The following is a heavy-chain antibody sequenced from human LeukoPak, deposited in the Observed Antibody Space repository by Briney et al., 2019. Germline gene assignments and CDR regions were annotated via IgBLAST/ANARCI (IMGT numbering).Heavy chain of an antibody. Sequence: GGSLRLSCAASGFTFSNYWMSWVRQAPGKGLEWVANIKQDGSEKHYVDSVKGRFTISRDNAENSLYLQMNSLRVEDTAVYYCATGHRYCGRSTCYEDYWGQGTLVSVSS. D-gene: IGHD2-2*01. V-gene: IGHV3-7*03. J-gene: IGHJ4*02. CDR3: ATGHRYCGRSTCYEDY. CDR1: GFTFSNYW. CDR2: IKQDGSEK.